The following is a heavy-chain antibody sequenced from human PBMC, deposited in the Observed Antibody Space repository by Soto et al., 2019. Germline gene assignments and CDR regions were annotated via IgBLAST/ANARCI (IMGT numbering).Heavy chain of an antibody. D-gene: IGHD3-10*01. Sequence: GGSLRLSCAASGFTFSSYEMNWVRQAPGKGLEWVSYISISGSTIFYADSVKGRFTISRDNAKDSLYLQMNSLRAEDTAVYYCAKKVNSGSGSQYFDYWGQGTLVPVSS. J-gene: IGHJ4*02. V-gene: IGHV3-48*03. CDR1: GFTFSSYE. CDR2: ISISGSTI. CDR3: AKKVNSGSGSQYFDY.